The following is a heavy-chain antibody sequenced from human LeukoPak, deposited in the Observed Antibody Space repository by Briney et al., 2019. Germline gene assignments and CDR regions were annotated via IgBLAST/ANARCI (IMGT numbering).Heavy chain of an antibody. Sequence: SETLSLTCTVSGGSINDFYWTWLRQAPGKGLEWVGYISDSGATDYNPSLRSRVTMSVDTSKNEFSLQLTSVTAADTAMYYCARVVRGAVTSNCFAPWGQGTLATVSS. J-gene: IGHJ5*02. D-gene: IGHD4-17*01. CDR3: ARVVRGAVTSNCFAP. V-gene: IGHV4-59*01. CDR2: ISDSGAT. CDR1: GGSINDFY.